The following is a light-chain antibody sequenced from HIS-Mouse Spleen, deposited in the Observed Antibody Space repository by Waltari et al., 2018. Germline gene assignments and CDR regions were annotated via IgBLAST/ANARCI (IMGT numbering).Light chain of an antibody. V-gene: IGLV3-21*03. CDR2: DDS. J-gene: IGLJ2*01. CDR1: NLGSKS. Sequence: SYVLTQPPSVSVAPGKTARITCGGNNLGSKSVHWHQQKPGQAPVLVVYDDSDRPSGVPGRVSGSNAGNTATLTISRVEAGDEADYYCQVWDRRSDHPVFGGGTKLTVL. CDR3: QVWDRRSDHPV.